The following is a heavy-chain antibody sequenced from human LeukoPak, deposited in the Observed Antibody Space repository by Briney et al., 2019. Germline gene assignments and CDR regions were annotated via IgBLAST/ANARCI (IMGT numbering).Heavy chain of an antibody. J-gene: IGHJ4*02. CDR3: ARGRLIDY. Sequence: SETLSLTCAVYGGSFSGYYWSWIRQPPGKGLEWIGEINHSGSTNYNPSLQSRVTISVDTSKNQFSLKLSSVTAADTAVYYCARGRLIDYWGQGTLVTVSS. CDR2: INHSGST. CDR1: GGSFSGYY. V-gene: IGHV4-34*01. D-gene: IGHD3-16*01.